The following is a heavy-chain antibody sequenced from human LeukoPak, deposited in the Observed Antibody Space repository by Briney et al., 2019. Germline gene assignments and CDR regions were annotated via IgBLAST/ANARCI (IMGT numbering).Heavy chain of an antibody. J-gene: IGHJ4*02. Sequence: GGSLRLSCEASGFTFSSYAMSWVRQAPGKGLEWVSAISGSGVTTHYAGSVKGRFSISRDNSKNTLYLQTNSLRAEDTAVYYCARDSGKARSDYWGQGALVTVSS. D-gene: IGHD4-23*01. CDR3: ARDSGKARSDY. V-gene: IGHV3-23*01. CDR1: GFTFSSYA. CDR2: ISGSGVTT.